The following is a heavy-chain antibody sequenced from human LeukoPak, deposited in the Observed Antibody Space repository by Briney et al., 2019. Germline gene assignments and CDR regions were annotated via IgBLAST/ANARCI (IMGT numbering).Heavy chain of an antibody. V-gene: IGHV4-34*01. Sequence: SETLSLTCAVYGGSFSGYYWSWIRQPPGKGLEWIGEINHSGSTNYNPSLKSRVTTSVDTSKNQFSLKLSSVTAADTAVYYCAREGGIAAAVLYYFDYWGQGTLVTVSS. CDR1: GGSFSGYY. D-gene: IGHD6-13*01. CDR2: INHSGST. J-gene: IGHJ4*02. CDR3: AREGGIAAAVLYYFDY.